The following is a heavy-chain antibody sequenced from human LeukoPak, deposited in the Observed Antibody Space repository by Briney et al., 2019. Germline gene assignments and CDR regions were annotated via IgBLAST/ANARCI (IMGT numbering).Heavy chain of an antibody. Sequence: GGSLRLSCAASGFTFSDYYMIWIRQAPGKGLEWVSYISSSGSTIYYADSVKGRSTISRDNAKNSLYLQMNSLRADDTAVYYCARDFGDTSDTYFQHWGQGTLVTVSS. J-gene: IGHJ1*01. CDR3: ARDFGDTSDTYFQH. V-gene: IGHV3-11*01. CDR1: GFTFSDYY. CDR2: ISSSGSTI. D-gene: IGHD3-22*01.